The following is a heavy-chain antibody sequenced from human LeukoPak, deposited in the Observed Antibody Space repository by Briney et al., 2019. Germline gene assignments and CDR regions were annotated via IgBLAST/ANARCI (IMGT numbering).Heavy chain of an antibody. J-gene: IGHJ4*02. Sequence: PSETLSLTCTVSGGSVRSSFWSWIRQPPGRGLQYIGFIHHSGNTKYNPSLQSRVTMSIDTSRNQFSLNLSTVPAADSAVYFCAKHNGVSYLDSWAQGTLVTVSS. CDR3: AKHNGVSYLDS. CDR2: IHHSGNT. V-gene: IGHV4-59*02. CDR1: GGSVRSSF. D-gene: IGHD2-8*01.